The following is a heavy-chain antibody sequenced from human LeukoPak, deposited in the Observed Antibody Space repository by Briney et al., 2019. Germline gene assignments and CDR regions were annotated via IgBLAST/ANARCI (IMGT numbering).Heavy chain of an antibody. CDR3: ARATSGGRSSWYDY. CDR1: GFTFSSYS. J-gene: IGHJ4*02. D-gene: IGHD6-13*01. CDR2: ISSSSSYI. V-gene: IGHV3-21*01. Sequence: GGSLRLSCAASGFTFSSYSMNWVRQAPGKGLEWVSSISSSSSYIYYADSVKGRFTISRDNAKNSLYLQMNSLRAEDTAVYYCARATSGGRSSWYDYWGQGTLVTVSS.